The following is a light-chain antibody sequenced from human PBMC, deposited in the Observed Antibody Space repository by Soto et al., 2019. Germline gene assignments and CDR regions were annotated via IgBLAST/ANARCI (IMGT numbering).Light chain of an antibody. CDR1: QRISHTSINKNH. Sequence: DIVMTQSPDSLAVSLGERATINCKSSQRISHTSINKNHLAWYQQRPGQPPKLLIYCASTRESGVPDRFSGRGSGTDFTLTISSRQAEDVAVYYCQQYDSNPRTFGQGTKVEIK. CDR2: CAS. CDR3: QQYDSNPRT. V-gene: IGKV4-1*01. J-gene: IGKJ1*01.